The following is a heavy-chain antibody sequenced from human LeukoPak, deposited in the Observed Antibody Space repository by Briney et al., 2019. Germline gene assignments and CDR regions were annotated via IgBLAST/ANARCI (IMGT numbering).Heavy chain of an antibody. CDR1: GFTFSSYA. J-gene: IGHJ3*02. Sequence: PGGSLRLSCAASGFTFSSYAMHWVRQAPGKGLEWVAVISYDGSNKYYAVSVKGRFTISRDNSKNTLYLQMNSLRAEDTAVYYCARDHPWQRGNAFDIWGQGTMVTVSS. CDR2: ISYDGSNK. V-gene: IGHV3-30-3*01. CDR3: ARDHPWQRGNAFDI. D-gene: IGHD3-10*01.